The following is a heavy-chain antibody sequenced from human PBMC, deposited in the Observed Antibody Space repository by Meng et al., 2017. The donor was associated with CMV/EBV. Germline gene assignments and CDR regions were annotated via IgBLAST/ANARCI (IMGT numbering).Heavy chain of an antibody. CDR2: ISYDGSNK. CDR3: ARSTGTVPVDP. V-gene: IGHV3-30-3*01. CDR1: GFIFSSYA. D-gene: IGHD1-1*01. Sequence: GGSLRLSCAASGFIFSSYAMHWVRQAPGKGPEWVAVISYDGSNKYYADSVKGRFTISRDNAKNSLYLQMNSLRAEDTAVYYCARSTGTVPVDPWGQGTLVTVSS. J-gene: IGHJ5*02.